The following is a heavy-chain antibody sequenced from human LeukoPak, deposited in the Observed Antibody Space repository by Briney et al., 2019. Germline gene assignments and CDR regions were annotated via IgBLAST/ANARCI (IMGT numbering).Heavy chain of an antibody. V-gene: IGHV3-23*01. CDR1: GFTFSSYA. Sequence: PGGSLRLSCEAPGFTFSSYAMSWVRQAPGKGLEWVSGISTNGGSTSHADSVKGRLTISRDNPRNMLYMEMNSLRAEDTAVYYCSVMHRYYDGSGYWVQWGQGTLVTVSS. CDR3: SVMHRYYDGSGYWVQ. J-gene: IGHJ4*02. CDR2: ISTNGGST. D-gene: IGHD3-22*01.